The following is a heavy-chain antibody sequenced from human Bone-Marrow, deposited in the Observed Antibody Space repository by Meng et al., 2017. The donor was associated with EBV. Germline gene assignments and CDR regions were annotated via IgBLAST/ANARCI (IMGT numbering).Heavy chain of an antibody. D-gene: IGHD3-22*01. V-gene: IGHV1-46*01. CDR2: FTPSDGST. CDR1: GFTLSNHD. Sequence: QEHLVTSGAEVRKPGASVKVSCKASGFTLSNHDVDWVRQAPGQGLDWMGVFTPSDGSTTIRQTLQGRVTMTSDTSTSTVYLELRSLTVFDTAVYYCATRYYYGSSGYIYWGQGTLVTVSS. CDR3: ATRYYYGSSGYIY. J-gene: IGHJ4*02.